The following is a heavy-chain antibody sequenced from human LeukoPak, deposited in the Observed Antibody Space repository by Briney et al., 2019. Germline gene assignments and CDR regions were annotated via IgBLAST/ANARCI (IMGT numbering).Heavy chain of an antibody. CDR2: ISGYNGNT. CDR3: AGDEPVVGGTLVDY. D-gene: IGHD1-26*01. V-gene: IGHV1-18*01. Sequence: ASVKVSCKASGYTFKTYGITWVRQAPGQGLEWMGWISGYNGNTNYAQKFQGRVTMTTDTFTSTAYMELRSLRYDDTAVYYCAGDEPVVGGTLVDYWGQGTLVTVSS. J-gene: IGHJ4*02. CDR1: GYTFKTYG.